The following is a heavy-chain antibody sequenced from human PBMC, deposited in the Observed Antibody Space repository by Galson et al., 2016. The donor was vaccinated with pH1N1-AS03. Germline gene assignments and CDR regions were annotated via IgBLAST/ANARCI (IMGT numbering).Heavy chain of an antibody. J-gene: IGHJ6*02. Sequence: QSGAEVKKPGESLRISCKGSGYRFANYWITWVRQMPGKGLEWMGRIDASDSYTKYNPSFQGHVSFSADKATNTAYLQWSSLQASEPAIYFCARLKSCGGPSCAAFHCFSGWDVGDHGPT. CDR3: ARLKSCGGPSCAAFHCFSGWDV. CDR2: IDASDSYT. D-gene: IGHD2-21*01. CDR1: GYRFANYW. V-gene: IGHV5-10-1*01.